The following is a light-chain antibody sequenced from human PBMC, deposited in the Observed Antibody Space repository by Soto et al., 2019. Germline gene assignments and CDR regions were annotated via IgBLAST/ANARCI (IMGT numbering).Light chain of an antibody. Sequence: IGMTRSPATLSVSPGEIATLSFRASQTIYSNVAWYQQRPGQPPRLLIYRSSSRATGIPARFSGSGSGTEFTLTINSLQPDDFATYYCQHYNSYSEAFGQGTKVDIK. CDR2: RSS. J-gene: IGKJ1*01. V-gene: IGKV3-15*01. CDR3: QHYNSYSEA. CDR1: QTIYSN.